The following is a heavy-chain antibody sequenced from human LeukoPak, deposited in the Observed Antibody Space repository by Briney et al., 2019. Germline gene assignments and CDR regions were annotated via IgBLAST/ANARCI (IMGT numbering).Heavy chain of an antibody. Sequence: PSETLSLTCTVSGGSISRSSRYWGWIRQPPGKGLEWIGNIYYTGSTYYNPSLKSRLTISVDTSKNQFSLKLTSVTATDTAVYYCASGGDSSGYYGPMIPDYWGQGTLVTVSS. CDR1: GGSISRSSRY. V-gene: IGHV4-39*01. D-gene: IGHD3-22*01. J-gene: IGHJ4*02. CDR3: ASGGDSSGYYGPMIPDY. CDR2: IYYTGST.